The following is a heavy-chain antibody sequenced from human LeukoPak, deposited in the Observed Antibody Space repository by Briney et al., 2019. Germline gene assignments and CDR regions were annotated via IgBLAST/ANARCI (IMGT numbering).Heavy chain of an antibody. V-gene: IGHV3-7*01. J-gene: IGHJ4*02. Sequence: GGSLRLSCAASGFTFNNFEMNWVRQAPGKGLEWVANTKEDGSAKHYAVSVQGRFTISRDNAKNSLSLQMNSLRAEDMGVYYCARDRGWYHADSWGQGTLVTVSS. D-gene: IGHD6-19*01. CDR3: ARDRGWYHADS. CDR1: GFTFNNFE. CDR2: TKEDGSAK.